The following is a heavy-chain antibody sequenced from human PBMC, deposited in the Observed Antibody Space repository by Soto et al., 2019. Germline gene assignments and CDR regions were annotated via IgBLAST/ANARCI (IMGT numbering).Heavy chain of an antibody. CDR1: GGSISSGSYY. V-gene: IGHV4-39*01. Sequence: QLRLQESGPGLVKPSETLSLTCSVSGGSISSGSYYWGWIRQPPGKGLEWIGSIFYSGSTYYNPSLKSRVTPSVDTSKDQFSLKLSSVTAADTAVYYCARLGIPGTFDIWGQGTMVTVSS. J-gene: IGHJ3*02. CDR3: ARLGIPGTFDI. D-gene: IGHD3-10*01. CDR2: IFYSGST.